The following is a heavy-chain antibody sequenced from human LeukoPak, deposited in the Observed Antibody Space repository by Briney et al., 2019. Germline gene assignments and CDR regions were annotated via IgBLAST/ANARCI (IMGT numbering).Heavy chain of an antibody. CDR2: LNPNTGGT. V-gene: IGHV1-2*02. CDR1: GYTFTRYY. CDR3: ARFHTSSTYNWFDP. D-gene: IGHD1-26*01. Sequence: ASLKVSCKASGYTFTRYYIHWLRQAPGQGLEWLGWLNPNTGGTSYAQKFEGRVTMTRDTSISTAYMELSRLTSDDTAVYYCARFHTSSTYNWFDPWGQGTLVTVSS. J-gene: IGHJ5*02.